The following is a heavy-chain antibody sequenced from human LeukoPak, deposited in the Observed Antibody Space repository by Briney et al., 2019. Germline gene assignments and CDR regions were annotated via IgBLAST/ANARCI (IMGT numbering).Heavy chain of an antibody. Sequence: PGGSLRLSCAVSGFTFSSYEMNWVRQAPGKGLEWLSYISSSGRTFYYADSVKGRFTISRDNAKNSLYLQMNSLRAEDMALYYCAKDSSGWRGGFDYWGQGTLVTVSS. V-gene: IGHV3-48*03. D-gene: IGHD6-19*01. J-gene: IGHJ4*02. CDR1: GFTFSSYE. CDR2: ISSSGRTF. CDR3: AKDSSGWRGGFDY.